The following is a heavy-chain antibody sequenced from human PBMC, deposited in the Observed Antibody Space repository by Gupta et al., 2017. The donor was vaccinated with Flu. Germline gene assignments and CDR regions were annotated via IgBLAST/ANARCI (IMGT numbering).Heavy chain of an antibody. CDR2: ISGSGGRT. CDR1: GFTFSSYA. Sequence: GGVLVQPGGSLRLSCAASGFTFSSYAMSWVRQAPGKGLEWVSAISGSGGRTYYADSVKGRFTISRDNSKNTLYLQMNRRRAEDTAVYYCAKLTAARTLPFVYWGQGTLVTVSS. CDR3: AKLTAARTLPFVY. V-gene: IGHV3-23*01. J-gene: IGHJ4*02. D-gene: IGHD1-14*01.